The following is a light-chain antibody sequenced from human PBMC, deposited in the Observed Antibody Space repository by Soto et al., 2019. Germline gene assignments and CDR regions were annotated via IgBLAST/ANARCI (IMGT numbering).Light chain of an antibody. CDR2: DSS. Sequence: EIVLTQSPAALSVSPGERVTLSCRASQGIGSTLAWYQQKPGQTPRLLIYDSSTRAIGIPTRFTGSRSGTEFTLTISGLQYEAFAVYYCHRYNTWPLTFGGGTKVEIK. V-gene: IGKV3-15*01. CDR1: QGIGST. J-gene: IGKJ4*01. CDR3: HRYNTWPLT.